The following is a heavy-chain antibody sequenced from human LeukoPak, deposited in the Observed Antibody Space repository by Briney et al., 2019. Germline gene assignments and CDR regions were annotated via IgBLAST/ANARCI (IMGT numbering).Heavy chain of an antibody. D-gene: IGHD5-12*01. CDR2: ISSSSSTI. CDR3: ATIVATISIDY. J-gene: IGHJ4*02. CDR1: GFTFSSYS. Sequence: GGSLRLSCAASGFTFSSYSMNWVRQAPGRGLEWVSYISSSSSTIYYADSVKGRFTISRDNAKNSLYLQMNSLRAEDTAVYYCATIVATISIDYWGQGTLVTVSS. V-gene: IGHV3-48*01.